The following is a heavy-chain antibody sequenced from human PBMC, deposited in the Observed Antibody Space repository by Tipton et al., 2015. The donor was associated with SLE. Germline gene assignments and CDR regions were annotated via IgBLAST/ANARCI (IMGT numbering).Heavy chain of an antibody. CDR3: ARDYSPEAYFDY. J-gene: IGHJ4*02. CDR1: GGSFSGYY. CDR2: IYHSGST. Sequence: TLSLTCAVYGGSFSGYYWGWIRQPPGKGLEWIGSIYHSGSTYYNPSLKSRVTISVDTSKNQFSLKLSSVTAADTAVYYCARDYSPEAYFDYWGQGTLVTVSS. D-gene: IGHD6-13*01. V-gene: IGHV4-38-2*02.